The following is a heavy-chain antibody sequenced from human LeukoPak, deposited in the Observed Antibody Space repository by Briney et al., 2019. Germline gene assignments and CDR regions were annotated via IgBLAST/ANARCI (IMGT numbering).Heavy chain of an antibody. CDR1: GFTFSSYA. D-gene: IGHD6-25*01. V-gene: IGHV3-23*01. CDR2: ISGSGDRT. Sequence: GGSLRLSCAASGFTFSSYAMTWVRQAPGKGLGGVSGISGSGDRTYYADSVKGRFTISRDNSKNTLYLEMNGLTAEDSAVYYCAKDRMAAAGRQDIWNYWGQGTLVTVSS. J-gene: IGHJ4*02. CDR3: AKDRMAAAGRQDIWNY.